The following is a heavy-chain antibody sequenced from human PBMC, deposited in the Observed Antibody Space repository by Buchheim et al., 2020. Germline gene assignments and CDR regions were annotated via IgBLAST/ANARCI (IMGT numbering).Heavy chain of an antibody. CDR2: IHPAGNGK. CDR1: GFIFSAHW. Sequence: EAQLVESGGGLVQPGGSLRLSCAASGFIFSAHWMNWVRQTPGKGLEWVADIHPAGNGKYYVDFVKGRFTISRDNAKNSLYLEMNSLRVEDTAMYYCAREGARMGAFDIWGQGT. CDR3: AREGARMGAFDI. V-gene: IGHV3-7*01. D-gene: IGHD1-26*01. J-gene: IGHJ3*02.